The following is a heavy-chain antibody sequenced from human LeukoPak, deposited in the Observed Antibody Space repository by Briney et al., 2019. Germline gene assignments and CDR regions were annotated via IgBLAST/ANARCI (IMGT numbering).Heavy chain of an antibody. Sequence: PGGSLRLSCAVSGFTFSSYGMSWVRQAPGKGLEWVSSISSSSSYIHYADSVKGRFTISRDNAKNSLFLQMNSLRAEDTAVYYCAGINDYGDPTGAFDIWGQGTMVTVSS. J-gene: IGHJ3*02. CDR2: ISSSSSYI. V-gene: IGHV3-21*01. CDR1: GFTFSSYG. CDR3: AGINDYGDPTGAFDI. D-gene: IGHD4-17*01.